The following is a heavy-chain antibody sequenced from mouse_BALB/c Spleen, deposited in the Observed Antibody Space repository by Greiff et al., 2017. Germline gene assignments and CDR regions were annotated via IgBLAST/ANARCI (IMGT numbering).Heavy chain of an antibody. Sequence: EVMLVESGGGLVQPGGSMKLSCVASGFTFSNYWMNWVRQSPEKGLEWVAEIRLKSNNYATHYAESVKGRFTISRDDSKNSVYLQMNNLRAEDTGIYYCTPPFYYGYFEVWGAGTTVTVSS. CDR3: TPPFYYGYFEV. J-gene: IGHJ1*01. V-gene: IGHV6-6*02. D-gene: IGHD2-1*01. CDR1: GFTFSNYW. CDR2: IRLKSNNYAT.